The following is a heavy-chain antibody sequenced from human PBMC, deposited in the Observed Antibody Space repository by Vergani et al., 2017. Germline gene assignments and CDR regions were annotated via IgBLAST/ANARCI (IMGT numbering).Heavy chain of an antibody. Sequence: EVQLVESGGGLVQPGGSLRLTCVASGFTFKKYWMNWVRQAPGKGLEWVANIKESGSDKSYVDSVKGRFTVSRDNSRNSLYLKMDSLRAEDTAVYFCARLASKQQLSHLGSRDYVTFFFLDVWGKGTTVSVSS. V-gene: IGHV3-7*01. CDR2: IKESGSDK. D-gene: IGHD3-16*01. CDR3: ARLASKQQLSHLGSRDYVTFFFLDV. CDR1: GFTFKKYW. J-gene: IGHJ6*04.